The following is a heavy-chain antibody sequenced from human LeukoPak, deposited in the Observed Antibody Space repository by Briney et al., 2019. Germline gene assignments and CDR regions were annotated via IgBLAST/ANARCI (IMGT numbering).Heavy chain of an antibody. CDR1: GFTFSSYW. Sequence: GGSLRLSCAATGFTFSSYWMHWVRQTPGKGLVWVSRIDRDGNITSYADSVEGRFTISRDNAKNTLYLQMNSLRAEDTAVYYCARISYDSSGYYDYWGQGTLVTVSS. J-gene: IGHJ4*02. D-gene: IGHD3-22*01. V-gene: IGHV3-74*01. CDR2: IDRDGNIT. CDR3: ARISYDSSGYYDY.